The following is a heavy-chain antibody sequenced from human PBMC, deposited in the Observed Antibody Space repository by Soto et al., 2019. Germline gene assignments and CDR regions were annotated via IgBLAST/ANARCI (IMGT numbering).Heavy chain of an antibody. CDR3: AKEVTSGSYSHYYYGLDV. CDR1: GFTLSSYA. CDR2: ISGSGNRT. V-gene: IGHV3-23*01. D-gene: IGHD1-26*01. Sequence: EVQLLEPGGGLVQPGGSLRLSCAASGFTLSSYAMSWVRQAPGKGLEWVSAISGSGNRTFHADSVKGRFTISRDNAKNALYLQMKSLRVEDTAVYYCAKEVTSGSYSHYYYGLDVWGQGTMVTVSS. J-gene: IGHJ6*02.